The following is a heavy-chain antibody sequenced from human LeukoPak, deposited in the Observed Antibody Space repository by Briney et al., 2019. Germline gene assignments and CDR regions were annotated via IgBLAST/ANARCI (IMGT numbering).Heavy chain of an antibody. Sequence: GGSLRLSCAASGFTFSSFAMLWVRQAPGKGLEWVAVISYDGSNKYYADSVKVRFTISRDNSKNTLYLQMNSLRAEDTAVYYCARDASITIFGVVTHYGMDVWGQGPTVTVSS. D-gene: IGHD3-3*01. CDR3: ARDASITIFGVVTHYGMDV. J-gene: IGHJ6*02. CDR2: ISYDGSNK. V-gene: IGHV3-30-3*01. CDR1: GFTFSSFA.